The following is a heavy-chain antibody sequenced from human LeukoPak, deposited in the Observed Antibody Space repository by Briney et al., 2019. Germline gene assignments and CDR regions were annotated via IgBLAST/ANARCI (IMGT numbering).Heavy chain of an antibody. Sequence: GSLRLSCAASGFTFSSYAMSWVRQAPGKGLEWVSAISGSGGSTYYADSVQGRFTISRDNSKNTLYLQMNSLRAEDTAVYYCAKAIPSGYYGTYYFDHWGQGTLVTVSS. CDR1: GFTFSSYA. CDR3: AKAIPSGYYGTYYFDH. V-gene: IGHV3-23*01. J-gene: IGHJ4*02. CDR2: ISGSGGST. D-gene: IGHD2-21*01.